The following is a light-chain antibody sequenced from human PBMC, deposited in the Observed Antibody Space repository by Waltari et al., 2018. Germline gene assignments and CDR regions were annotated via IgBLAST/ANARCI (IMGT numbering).Light chain of an antibody. J-gene: IGLJ3*02. CDR2: RKN. V-gene: IGLV1-47*01. CDR1: SSNIGSNF. Sequence: QSVLTQPPSASGTPGQRATISCSGRSSNIGSNFVYWYQQLPGTAPKLPIYRKNQRPSGVPDRFSGSKSGTSASLAISGRRSEDEADYYCATWDDSLSAWVFGGGTKLTVL. CDR3: ATWDDSLSAWV.